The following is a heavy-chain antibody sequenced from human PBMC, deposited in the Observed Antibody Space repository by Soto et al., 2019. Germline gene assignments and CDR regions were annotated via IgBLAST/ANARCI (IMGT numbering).Heavy chain of an antibody. J-gene: IGHJ3*02. Sequence: PGGSLRLSCAASGFTFSSYGMHWVRQAPGKGLEWVAVIWYDGSNKYYADSVKGRFTISRDNSKNTLYLQMNSLRAEDTAVYYCTTGASVKAFEDIWGQGTMVTVSS. CDR1: GFTFSSYG. D-gene: IGHD2-8*01. CDR2: IWYDGSNK. CDR3: TTGASVKAFEDI. V-gene: IGHV3-33*01.